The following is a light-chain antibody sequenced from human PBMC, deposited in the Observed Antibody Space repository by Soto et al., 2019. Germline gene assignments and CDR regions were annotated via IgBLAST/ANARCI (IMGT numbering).Light chain of an antibody. CDR2: GAS. Sequence: EIVLTQSPGSLSWSPGERATLSCRASQTVSDNYLAWYQQKPGQPPRLLIYGASSRATGIPDRFSGSGSGTDFTLTISRLEPEDFAVYYCQHYRGSPPLFTFGPGTKVDIK. CDR3: QHYRGSPPLFT. CDR1: QTVSDNY. J-gene: IGKJ3*01. V-gene: IGKV3-20*01.